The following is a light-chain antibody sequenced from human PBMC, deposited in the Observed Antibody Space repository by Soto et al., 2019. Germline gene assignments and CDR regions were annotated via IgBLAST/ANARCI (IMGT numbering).Light chain of an antibody. V-gene: IGKV1-39*01. CDR2: EAS. CDR1: QSISTY. CDR3: QQSYSTPLT. J-gene: IGKJ4*01. Sequence: DIQMTQSPSSLLKSLGTKVPTPCRASQSISTYLNWYQQKPGKAPKLLIYEASNLQGGVPSRFSGSGSGTDFTLTITSLQPEDFAAYYCQQSYSTPLTFGGGTKVDIK.